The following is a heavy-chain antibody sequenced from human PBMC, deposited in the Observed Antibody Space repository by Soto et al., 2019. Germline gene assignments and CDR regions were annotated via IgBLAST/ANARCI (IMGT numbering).Heavy chain of an antibody. V-gene: IGHV3-30*18. J-gene: IGHJ4*02. CDR3: AKAIPTFGFYSDN. D-gene: IGHD3-16*01. CDR2: ISNDGSNK. Sequence: QVQLVESGGGVVQPGRSLRLSCAASGFIFSTYGMHWVRQAPGKGLEWLALISNDGSNKNYADSVKGRFTISRDNSKSTLYLQMNNLRAEDTALYYCAKAIPTFGFYSDNWGQGTLVTVSS. CDR1: GFIFSTYG.